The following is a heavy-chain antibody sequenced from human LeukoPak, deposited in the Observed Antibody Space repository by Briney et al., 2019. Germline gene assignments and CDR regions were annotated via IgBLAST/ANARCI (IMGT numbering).Heavy chain of an antibody. CDR2: IIPIFGTA. V-gene: IGHV1-69*13. CDR3: ARALYCSGGSCYPYYYYYMDV. J-gene: IGHJ6*03. D-gene: IGHD2-15*01. Sequence: SVKVSFKASGGTFSSYAISWVRQAPGQGLEWMGGIIPIFGTANYAQKFQGRVTITADESTSTAYMELSSLRSEDTAVYYCARALYCSGGSCYPYYYYYMDVWGKGTTVTISS. CDR1: GGTFSSYA.